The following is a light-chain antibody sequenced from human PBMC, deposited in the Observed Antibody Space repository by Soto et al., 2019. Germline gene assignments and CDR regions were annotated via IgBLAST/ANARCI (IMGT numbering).Light chain of an antibody. CDR2: SNT. V-gene: IGLV1-44*01. J-gene: IGLJ2*01. Sequence: QSVLTQPPSASGTPGQTIAISCSGGSSNIGSHTVNWYQQLPGTAPRLLIYSNTQRPSGVPDRFSGSKSGTSASLAISGLQSEYEGGYGCAAWDDSLNGVVFGGGTKLTVL. CDR1: SSNIGSHT. CDR3: AAWDDSLNGVV.